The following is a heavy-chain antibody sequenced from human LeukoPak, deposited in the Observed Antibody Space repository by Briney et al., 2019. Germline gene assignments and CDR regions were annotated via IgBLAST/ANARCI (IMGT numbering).Heavy chain of an antibody. J-gene: IGHJ4*02. CDR3: ARAGIYYDSSGSVDY. CDR2: ISSNGGST. Sequence: GGSLRLSCAASGFTFSSYGMSWVRQAPGKGLEYVSAISSNGGSTYYANSVKGRFTISRDNSKNTLYLQMGSLRAEDMAVYYCARAGIYYDSSGSVDYWGQGTLVTVSS. V-gene: IGHV3-64*01. D-gene: IGHD3-22*01. CDR1: GFTFSSYG.